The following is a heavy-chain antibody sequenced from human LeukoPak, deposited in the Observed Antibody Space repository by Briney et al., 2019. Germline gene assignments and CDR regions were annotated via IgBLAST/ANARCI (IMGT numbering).Heavy chain of an antibody. Sequence: GSLRLSCAASGFTFSSYAMHWVRQAPGKGLEWVAVISYDGSNKYYADSVKGRFTISRDNSKNTLYLQMNGLRAEDTAVYYCARALDSSGYYYQPFDYWGQGTLVTVSS. CDR1: GFTFSSYA. CDR2: ISYDGSNK. J-gene: IGHJ4*02. V-gene: IGHV3-30-3*01. D-gene: IGHD3-22*01. CDR3: ARALDSSGYYYQPFDY.